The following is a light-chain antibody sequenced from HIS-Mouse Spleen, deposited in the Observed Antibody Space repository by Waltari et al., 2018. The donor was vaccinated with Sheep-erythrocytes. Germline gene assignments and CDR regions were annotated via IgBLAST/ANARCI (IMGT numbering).Light chain of an antibody. CDR1: SRDVGSSNL. V-gene: IGLV2-23*01. J-gene: IGLJ3*02. CDR3: CSYAGSSTPWV. Sequence: QSALTQPASVSGSPGQSITISCPGTSRDVGSSNLVPWYQQHPGKAPKLMIYEGSKRPSGVSNRFSGSKSGNTASLTISGLQAEDEADYYCCSYAGSSTPWVFGGGTKLTVL. CDR2: EGS.